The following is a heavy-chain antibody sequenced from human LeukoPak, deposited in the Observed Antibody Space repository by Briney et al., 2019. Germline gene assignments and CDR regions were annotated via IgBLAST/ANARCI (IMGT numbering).Heavy chain of an antibody. CDR1: GGTFIIYA. Sequence: GASVTVSFKASGGTFIIYAISWVRQAPGQGLEWMGGIIPIFGTANYAQKFQGRVTITTDESTSTAYMELSSLRSEDTAVYYCARFADQGTFDYWGQGTLVTVSS. V-gene: IGHV1-69*05. CDR2: IIPIFGTA. CDR3: ARFADQGTFDY. D-gene: IGHD2-2*01. J-gene: IGHJ4*02.